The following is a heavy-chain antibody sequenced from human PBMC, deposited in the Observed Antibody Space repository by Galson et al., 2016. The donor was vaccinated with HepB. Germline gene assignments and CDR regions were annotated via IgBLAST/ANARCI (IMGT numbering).Heavy chain of an antibody. CDR1: GFIFSNYW. Sequence: SLRLSCAASGFIFSNYWMHWVRQAPGKGLVWVSRIHSDGSTTSYADSVKGRFTVSRDNAKNTLYMQMNSLRGEDNALYYCAKRMSYSYYYAMDIWGQGTTVTVSS. D-gene: IGHD2-15*01. CDR3: AKRMSYSYYYAMDI. J-gene: IGHJ6*02. CDR2: IHSDGSTT. V-gene: IGHV3-74*01.